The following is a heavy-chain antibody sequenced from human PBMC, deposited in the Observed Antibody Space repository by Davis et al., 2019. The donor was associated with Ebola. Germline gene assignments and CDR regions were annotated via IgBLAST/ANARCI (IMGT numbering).Heavy chain of an antibody. Sequence: GESLKISCAASGFTFSSYSMNWVRQAPGKGLEWVSYISSSSSTIYYADSVKGRFTISRDNAKNSLYLQMNSLRDEDTAVYYCARDGVVVPAAILYYYYYMDVWGKGTTVTVSS. V-gene: IGHV3-48*02. D-gene: IGHD2-2*02. CDR3: ARDGVVVPAAILYYYYYMDV. CDR1: GFTFSSYS. CDR2: ISSSSSTI. J-gene: IGHJ6*03.